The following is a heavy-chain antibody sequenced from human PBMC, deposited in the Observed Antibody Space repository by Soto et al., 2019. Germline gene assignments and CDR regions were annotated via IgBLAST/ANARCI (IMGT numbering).Heavy chain of an antibody. CDR3: AKDLDAGSGWYIYWFDP. J-gene: IGHJ5*02. V-gene: IGHV3-23*01. D-gene: IGHD6-19*01. Sequence: PGGSLRLSCAASGFTFSSYAMSWVRQAPGKGLEWVSAISGSGGSTYYADSVKGRFTISRDNSKNTLYLQMNSLRAEDTAVYYYAKDLDAGSGWYIYWFDPWGQGTLVTVSS. CDR2: ISGSGGST. CDR1: GFTFSSYA.